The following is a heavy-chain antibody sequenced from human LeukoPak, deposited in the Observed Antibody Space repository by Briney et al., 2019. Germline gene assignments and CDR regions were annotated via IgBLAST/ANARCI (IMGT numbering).Heavy chain of an antibody. V-gene: IGHV3-23*01. CDR2: IKGSDSST. J-gene: IGHJ4*02. D-gene: IGHD2-2*01. Sequence: PGGSLRLSCAASGFSFSDFAMNWVRQAPGKGLEWVSGIKGSDSSTYYADSVKGRFTISRDNSKDTLYLQMNSLRGEDTAIYYCAKGYQYGTVAYFYWGQGTLVTVSS. CDR1: GFSFSDFA. CDR3: AKGYQYGTVAYFY.